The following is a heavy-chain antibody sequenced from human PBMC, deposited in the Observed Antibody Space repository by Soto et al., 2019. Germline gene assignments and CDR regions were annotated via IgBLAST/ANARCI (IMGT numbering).Heavy chain of an antibody. CDR3: AHELYCSGGSCYSRGYYFDY. J-gene: IGHJ4*02. CDR2: IYWDDDK. Sequence: QITLKESGPTLVKPTQTLTLTCTFSGFSLSTSGVGVGWIRQPPGKALEWLALIYWDDDKRYSPSLKSRLTITKDTSKNQVVLTMTNMDPVDTATYYCAHELYCSGGSCYSRGYYFDYWGQGTLVTVSS. V-gene: IGHV2-5*02. D-gene: IGHD2-15*01. CDR1: GFSLSTSGVG.